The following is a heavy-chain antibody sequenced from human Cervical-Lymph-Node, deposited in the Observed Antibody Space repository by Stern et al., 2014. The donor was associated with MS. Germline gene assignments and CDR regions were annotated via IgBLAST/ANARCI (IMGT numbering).Heavy chain of an antibody. D-gene: IGHD3-3*01. V-gene: IGHV4-39*01. CDR1: GGSISSSSYY. CDR3: ASQRVVTLYYFDY. CDR2: IYYSGST. J-gene: IGHJ4*02. Sequence: QLQLQESGPGLVKPSETLSLTCTVSGGSISSSSYYWGWIRQPPGKGLEWIGSIYYSGSTYYNPSLKSRVTISVDTSKNQFSLKLGSVTAADTAVYYCASQRVVTLYYFDYWGQGTLVTVSS.